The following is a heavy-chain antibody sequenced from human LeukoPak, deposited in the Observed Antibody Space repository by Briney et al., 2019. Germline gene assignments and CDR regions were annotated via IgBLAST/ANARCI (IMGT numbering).Heavy chain of an antibody. J-gene: IGHJ4*02. CDR2: ISGSGGST. Sequence: GGSLRLSCAASGFTFSSYSMSWVRQAPGKGLEWVSAISGSGGSTYYADSVKGRFTISRDNSKNTLYLQMNSLRAEDTAVYYCAKDDSSGYLGYWGQGTLVTVSS. D-gene: IGHD3-22*01. CDR3: AKDDSSGYLGY. V-gene: IGHV3-23*01. CDR1: GFTFSSYS.